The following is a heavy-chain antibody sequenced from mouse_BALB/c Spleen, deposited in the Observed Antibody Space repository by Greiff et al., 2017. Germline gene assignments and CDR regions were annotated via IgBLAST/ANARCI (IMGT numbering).Heavy chain of an antibody. D-gene: IGHD1-1*01. V-gene: IGHV1S29*02. CDR2: IYPYNGGT. CDR3: ARDELRSFYGYFDV. Sequence: EVQLQQSGPELVKPGASVKISCKASGYTFTDYNMHWVKQSHGKSLEWIGYIYPYNGGTGYNQKFKSKATLTVDNSSSTAYMELRSLTSEDSAVYYCARDELRSFYGYFDVWGAGTTVTVSS. J-gene: IGHJ1*01. CDR1: GYTFTDYN.